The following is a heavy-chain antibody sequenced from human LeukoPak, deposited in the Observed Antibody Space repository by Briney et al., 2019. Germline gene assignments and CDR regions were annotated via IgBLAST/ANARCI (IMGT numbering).Heavy chain of an antibody. V-gene: IGHV5-51*01. CDR1: GYSFTSYW. CDR2: IYPGDSDT. D-gene: IGHD3-22*01. J-gene: IGHJ4*02. Sequence: GESLKISCKGSGYSFTSYWIGWVRQMPGKGLEWMGIIYPGDSDTRYRPSFQGQVTISADKSISTAYLQWSSLKASDTAMYYCARLAYYYDSSGYYSYIDYWGQGTLVTVSS. CDR3: ARLAYYYDSSGYYSYIDY.